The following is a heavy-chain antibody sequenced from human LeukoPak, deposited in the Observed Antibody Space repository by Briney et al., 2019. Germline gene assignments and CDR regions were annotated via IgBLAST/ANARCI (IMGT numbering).Heavy chain of an antibody. J-gene: IGHJ6*02. V-gene: IGHV3-30*18. D-gene: IGHD1-26*01. CDR2: ISYDGSNK. Sequence: GGSLRLSCAASGFTFSSHGMHWVRQAPGKGLEWVAVISYDGSNKYYADSVKGRFTISRDNSKNTLYLQMNSLRAEDTAVYYCAKETRIVGATRYYYYGMDAWGQGTPVTVSS. CDR1: GFTFSSHG. CDR3: AKETRIVGATRYYYYGMDA.